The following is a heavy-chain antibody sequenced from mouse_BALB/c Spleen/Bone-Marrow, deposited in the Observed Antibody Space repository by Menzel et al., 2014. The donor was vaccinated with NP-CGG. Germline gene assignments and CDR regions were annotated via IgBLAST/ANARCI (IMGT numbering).Heavy chain of an antibody. CDR3: ARLITTDY. CDR2: IDPANGNT. V-gene: IGHV14-3*02. Sequence: VQLQQSGAELLKPGASVKLSCTASGFNIKDTYMHWVKQRPEQGLEWIGRIDPANGNTKYDPKFQGKATITADTSSNTAYLQLSSLTSEDTAVYYCARLITTDYWGQGTTLTVSS. J-gene: IGHJ2*01. D-gene: IGHD2-4*01. CDR1: GFNIKDTY.